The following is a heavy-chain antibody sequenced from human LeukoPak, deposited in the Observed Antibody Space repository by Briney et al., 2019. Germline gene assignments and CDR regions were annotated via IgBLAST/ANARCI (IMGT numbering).Heavy chain of an antibody. J-gene: IGHJ4*02. Sequence: SETLSLTCTVSGGSFSTYYWSWIRQPAGKGLEWIGHIYTSGTTNYNPSLKSRVTMSIDTSKNQFSLKLSSVTAADTAIYYCARLFPRYCSSTSCYGTDFDYWGQGTLVTVSS. V-gene: IGHV4-4*07. CDR2: IYTSGTT. D-gene: IGHD2-2*01. CDR1: GGSFSTYY. CDR3: ARLFPRYCSSTSCYGTDFDY.